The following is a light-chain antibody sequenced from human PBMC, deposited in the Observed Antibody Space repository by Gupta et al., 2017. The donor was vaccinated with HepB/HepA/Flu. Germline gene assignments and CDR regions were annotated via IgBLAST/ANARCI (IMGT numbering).Light chain of an antibody. V-gene: IGKV3-20*01. Sequence: IVLTQSPRTLFLSPGERATLSCRASQIISSTYLAWYQQKPGQAPRLFIYGASSRATGIPDRFSGSGSGTDFNLTISRMEPEDFAVYYCQQYGTSPRTFGQGTKVEVK. J-gene: IGKJ1*01. CDR2: GAS. CDR1: QIISSTY. CDR3: QQYGTSPRT.